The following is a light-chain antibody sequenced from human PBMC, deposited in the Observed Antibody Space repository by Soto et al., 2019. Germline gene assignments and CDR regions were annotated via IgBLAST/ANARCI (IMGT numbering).Light chain of an antibody. Sequence: EIQMTQSPSSVFASVGDRVTITCRASQGIRTWLVWYQQKPGTAPKLLIYAASNLQRGVPSRFSGSGSGTDFTLTISSLQPEDFATYYCQQTSAFPLTFGGGTKLDIK. J-gene: IGKJ4*01. V-gene: IGKV1-12*01. CDR2: AAS. CDR1: QGIRTW. CDR3: QQTSAFPLT.